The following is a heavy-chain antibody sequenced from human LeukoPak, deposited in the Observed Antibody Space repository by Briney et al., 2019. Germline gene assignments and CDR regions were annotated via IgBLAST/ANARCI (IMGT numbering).Heavy chain of an antibody. CDR3: TRDIDDVLTGDDAFDV. V-gene: IGHV3-21*03. Sequence: GGSLRLSCIASGFTVSSSYMTWVRQAPGKGLEWVSSITSSGSSMYYADSVKGRFTISRDNAESSVYLQMNSLRVDDTGLYYCTRDIDDVLTGDDAFDVWGQGTVVTVSS. D-gene: IGHD3-9*01. CDR1: GFTVSSSY. CDR2: ITSSGSSM. J-gene: IGHJ3*01.